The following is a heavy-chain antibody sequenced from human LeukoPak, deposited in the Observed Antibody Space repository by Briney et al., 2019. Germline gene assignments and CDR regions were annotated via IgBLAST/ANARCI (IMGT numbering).Heavy chain of an antibody. V-gene: IGHV3-23*01. Sequence: GGSLRLSCAASGFTFSGYAMSWVRQAPGKGLEWVSAISGSGGSTYYADSVKSRFTISRDNSKNTLYLQMNSLRAEDTAVYYCAKDGPWIQAYFDYWGQGTLVTVSS. CDR3: AKDGPWIQAYFDY. CDR2: ISGSGGST. J-gene: IGHJ4*02. CDR1: GFTFSGYA. D-gene: IGHD5-12*01.